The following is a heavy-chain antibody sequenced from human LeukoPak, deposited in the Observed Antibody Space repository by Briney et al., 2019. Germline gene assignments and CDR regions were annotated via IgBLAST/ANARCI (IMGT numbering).Heavy chain of an antibody. CDR3: ARFGPSFPHDAFDM. CDR1: GFTFSSHR. J-gene: IGHJ3*02. CDR2: ILTSSSTI. D-gene: IGHD3-16*01. V-gene: IGHV3-48*02. Sequence: PGGSLRLSCAASGFTFSSHRMNWVRQAPGKGLEWVSYILTSSSTIYYADSVKGRFTISRDNAKNSLYLQMNSLRDEDTAVYYCARFGPSFPHDAFDMWGQGTMVTVSS.